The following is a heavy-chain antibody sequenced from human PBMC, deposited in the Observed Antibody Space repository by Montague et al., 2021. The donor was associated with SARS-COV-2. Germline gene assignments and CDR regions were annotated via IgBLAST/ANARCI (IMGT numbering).Heavy chain of an antibody. D-gene: IGHD3-10*01. CDR1: GFSLRTSGVG. CDR2: IYWGDDK. CDR3: AHRHPLPPNYNGSGSYYVRVNLFDP. Sequence: VKPTQTLTLTCTFSGFSLRTSGVGVGWIRQPPGKALEWLALIYWGDDKRYSPSLKSRLTITKDTSKNQVVLTMTNMDPVDTAPYYCAHRHPLPPNYNGSGSYYVRVNLFDPWGLGTLVTVSS. V-gene: IGHV2-5*02. J-gene: IGHJ5*02.